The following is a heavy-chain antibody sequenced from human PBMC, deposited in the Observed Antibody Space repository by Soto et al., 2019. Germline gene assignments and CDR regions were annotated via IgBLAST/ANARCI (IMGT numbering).Heavy chain of an antibody. J-gene: IGHJ4*02. CDR2: INSDGSST. V-gene: IGHV3-74*01. D-gene: IGHD3-3*02. Sequence: PGGSLRLSCAASGFTFSSYWMHWVRQAPGKGLVWVSRINSDGSSTSYADSVKGRFTISRDNAKNTLYLQMNSLRAEDTAVYYCARDIFGVVTSYYFDYWGQGTLVTVSS. CDR3: ARDIFGVVTSYYFDY. CDR1: GFTFSSYW.